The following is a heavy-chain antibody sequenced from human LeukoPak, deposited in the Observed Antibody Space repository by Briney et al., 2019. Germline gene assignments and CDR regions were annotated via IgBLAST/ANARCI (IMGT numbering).Heavy chain of an antibody. Sequence: KPSETLSLTCTVSGGSISSSNYYWGWIRQPPERGLEWIGSIYYSGSTYYNPSLKSRVSISIDTSKNQFSLKLSSVTAADTAVYYCARDAKWDSHAFDIWGQGTMVTVSS. CDR1: GGSISSSNYY. J-gene: IGHJ3*02. D-gene: IGHD1-26*01. CDR3: ARDAKWDSHAFDI. CDR2: IYYSGST. V-gene: IGHV4-39*02.